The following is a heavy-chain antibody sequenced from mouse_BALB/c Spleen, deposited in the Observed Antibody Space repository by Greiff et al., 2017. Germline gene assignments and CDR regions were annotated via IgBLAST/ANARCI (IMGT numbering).Heavy chain of an antibody. V-gene: IGHV1-7*01. CDR3: ARCYYGYFDV. CDR1: GYTFTSYW. CDR2: INPSTGYT. J-gene: IGHJ1*01. Sequence: VKLMESGAELAKPGASVKMSCKASGYTFTSYWMHWVKQRPGQGLEWIGYINPSTGYTEYNQKFKDKATLTADKSSSTAYMQLSSLTSEDSAVYYCARCYYGYFDVWGAGTTVTVSS.